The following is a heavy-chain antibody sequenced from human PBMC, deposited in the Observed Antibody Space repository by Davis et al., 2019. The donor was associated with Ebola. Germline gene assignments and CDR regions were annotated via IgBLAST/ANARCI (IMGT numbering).Heavy chain of an antibody. CDR1: GGSFSGYY. J-gene: IGHJ4*02. Sequence: PSETLSLTCAVYGGSFSGYYWSWIRQPPGKGLEWIGSIYYSGSTYYNPSLKSRVTISVDTSKNQFSLKLSSVTAADTAVYYCARRFGVDSFDYWGQGTLVTVSS. CDR3: ARRFGVDSFDY. CDR2: IYYSGST. D-gene: IGHD3-22*01. V-gene: IGHV4-34*01.